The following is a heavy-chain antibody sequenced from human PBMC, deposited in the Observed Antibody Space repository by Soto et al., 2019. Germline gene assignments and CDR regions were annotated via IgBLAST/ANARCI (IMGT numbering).Heavy chain of an antibody. V-gene: IGHV3-21*01. J-gene: IGHJ6*03. D-gene: IGHD3-10*01. Sequence: GGSLRLSCTASGFTFSSYSMNWVRQAPGKGLEWVSSISSSSSYIYYADSVKGRFTISRDNAKNSLYLQMNSLRAEDTAVYYCARDRVLWFGELFHREDSYYYYYMDVWGKGTTVTVSS. CDR2: ISSSSSYI. CDR3: ARDRVLWFGELFHREDSYYYYYMDV. CDR1: GFTFSSYS.